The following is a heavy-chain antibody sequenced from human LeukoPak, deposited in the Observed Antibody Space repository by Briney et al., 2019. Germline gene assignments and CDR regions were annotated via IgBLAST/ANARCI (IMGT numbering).Heavy chain of an antibody. J-gene: IGHJ2*01. D-gene: IGHD2-15*01. CDR3: ARGGGGLSF. CDR1: GYTFTAYY. CDR2: INPESGDT. V-gene: IGHV1-2*02. Sequence: ASVKVSCKASGYTFTAYYMHWVRQAPGQGLEWTGWINPESGDTNYAQKFQGRVTMTRDTSISTVYMELSTLMSDDTAVFYCARGGGGLSFWGRGTLVTVSS.